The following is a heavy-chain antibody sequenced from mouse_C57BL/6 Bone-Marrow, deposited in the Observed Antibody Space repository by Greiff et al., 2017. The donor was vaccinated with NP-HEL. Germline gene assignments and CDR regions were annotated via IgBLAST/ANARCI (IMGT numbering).Heavy chain of an antibody. CDR1: GYTFTSYW. CDR3: AREHRDFVAY. V-gene: IGHV1-55*01. J-gene: IGHJ3*01. CDR2: IYPGSGST. D-gene: IGHD2-14*01. Sequence: VQLQQPGAELVKPGASVKMSCKASGYTFTSYWITWVKQRPGQGLEWLGDIYPGSGSTNYNEKFKSKATLTVDTSSSTAYMQLSSLTAEDSAVYYCAREHRDFVAYWGQGTLVTVSA.